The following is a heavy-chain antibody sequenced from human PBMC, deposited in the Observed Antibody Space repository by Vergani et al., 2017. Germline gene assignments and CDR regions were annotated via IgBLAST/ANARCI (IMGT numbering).Heavy chain of an antibody. V-gene: IGHV3-23*01. D-gene: IGHD5-24*01. CDR3: AKPLTGDGSNNWNAFDI. CDR2: ISGSGGST. CDR1: GFTFSSYA. J-gene: IGHJ3*02. Sequence: EVQLLESGGGLVQPGGSLRLSCAASGFTFSSYAMSWVRQAPGKGLEWVSAISGSGGSTYYANSVKGRFTIYRDNSKNTLYLQRNSLRAEYTAVYYCAKPLTGDGSNNWNAFDIWGQGTMVTVSS.